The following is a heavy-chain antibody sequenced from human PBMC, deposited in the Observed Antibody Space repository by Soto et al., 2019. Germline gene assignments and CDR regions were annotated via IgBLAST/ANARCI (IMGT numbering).Heavy chain of an antibody. V-gene: IGHV3-7*01. D-gene: IGHD3-3*01. CDR3: ARLTYYDFWSGYYGTYFDY. Sequence: GGSLRLSCAASGFTFSSYWMSWVRQSPGKGLEWVANIKQDGSEKYYVDSVKGRFTISRDNAKNSLYLQMNSLRAEDTAVYYCARLTYYDFWSGYYGTYFDYWGQGTLVTVSS. J-gene: IGHJ4*02. CDR2: IKQDGSEK. CDR1: GFTFSSYW.